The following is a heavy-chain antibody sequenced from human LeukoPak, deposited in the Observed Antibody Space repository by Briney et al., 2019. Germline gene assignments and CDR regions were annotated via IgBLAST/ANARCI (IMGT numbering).Heavy chain of an antibody. V-gene: IGHV3-49*04. CDR3: TQYGDNVNLDY. CDR1: GFTFGDYA. D-gene: IGHD4-17*01. Sequence: GGSLRLSCTTSGFTFGDYAMSWVRQAPGKGLEWVGFIRSKTYGGTTEHAASVKGRFTISRDDSKSIAYLQMNSLKTEDTAVYYCTQYGDNVNLDYWGQGTLVTVSS. CDR2: IRSKTYGGTT. J-gene: IGHJ4*02.